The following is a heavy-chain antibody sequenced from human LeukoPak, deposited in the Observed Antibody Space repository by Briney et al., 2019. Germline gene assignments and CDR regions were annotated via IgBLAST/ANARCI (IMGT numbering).Heavy chain of an antibody. CDR2: ISGGSTTI. D-gene: IGHD3-3*01. V-gene: IGHV3-11*04. J-gene: IGHJ4*02. CDR3: ARVPSATIFGVVIKVYFDY. CDR1: GFTFRDYY. Sequence: PGGSLRLSCVASGFTFRDYYMSWIRQVPGKGLEWVSDISGGSTTIHYGDSVKGRFTISRDNAKNSLYLQMNSLRAEDTAVYYCARVPSATIFGVVIKVYFDYWGQGTLVTVSS.